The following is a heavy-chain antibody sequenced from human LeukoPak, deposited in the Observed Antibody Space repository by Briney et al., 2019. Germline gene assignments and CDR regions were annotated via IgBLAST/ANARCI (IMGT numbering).Heavy chain of an antibody. Sequence: ASVKVSCKASRYTFTGYYMHWVRQAPGQGLEWMGWINPNSGVTDYAQNFQGRVTMTRDTSISTAYVELSRLRSDDTAVYYCARDRVAATSLLRYFDWFPVGYWGQGTLVTVSS. CDR2: INPNSGVT. D-gene: IGHD3-9*01. CDR3: ARDRVAATSLLRYFDWFPVGY. CDR1: RYTFTGYY. J-gene: IGHJ4*02. V-gene: IGHV1-2*02.